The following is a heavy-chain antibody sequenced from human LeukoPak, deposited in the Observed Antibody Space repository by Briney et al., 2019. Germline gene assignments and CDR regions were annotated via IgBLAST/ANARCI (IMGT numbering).Heavy chain of an antibody. V-gene: IGHV1-8*01. J-gene: IGHJ3*01. D-gene: IGHD2-15*01. CDR1: GYTFTRYD. CDR2: LNPGRGKA. CDR3: ARESHCSGGTCYLTAFDV. Sequence: ASVKVSCKASGYTFTRYDINWVRQAPGQGLEWTGWLNPGRGKAGYAPEFQGRVTFTRDTSINTVYMELSSLRSADTAVYYCARESHCSGGTCYLTAFDVWGQGTLLTVSS.